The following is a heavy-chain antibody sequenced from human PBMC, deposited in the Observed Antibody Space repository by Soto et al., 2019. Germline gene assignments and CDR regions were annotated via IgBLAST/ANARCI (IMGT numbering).Heavy chain of an antibody. V-gene: IGHV1-69*12. CDR2: IIPIFGTA. CDR3: ASVDHGGNSAN. Sequence: QVPLVQSGAEVKKPGSSVKVSCKASGGTFSSYAIIWVRQAPGQGLEWMGGIIPIFGTANYAQKLQGRVTITADESTSTAYMEPSSMRSEDTAVYYCASVDHGGNSANWGQGTLVTVS. CDR1: GGTFSSYA. D-gene: IGHD2-21*02. J-gene: IGHJ4*02.